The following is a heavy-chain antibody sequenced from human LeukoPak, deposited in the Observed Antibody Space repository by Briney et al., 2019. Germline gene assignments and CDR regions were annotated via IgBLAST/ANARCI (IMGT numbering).Heavy chain of an antibody. CDR1: GGTFDRNT. CDR2: IVPIYDTV. V-gene: IGHV1-69*08. CDR3: ARDIDWNHDY. Sequence: SVKVSFKASGGTFDRNTISWVRQAPGQGLEWMGRIVPIYDTVNYAQKFQGRATITADKSTTTAYMELSSLRSEDTAFYYCARDIDWNHDYWGQGTLVTVSS. D-gene: IGHD1-1*01. J-gene: IGHJ4*02.